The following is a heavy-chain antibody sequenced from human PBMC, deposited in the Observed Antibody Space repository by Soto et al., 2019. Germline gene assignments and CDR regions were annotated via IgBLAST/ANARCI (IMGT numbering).Heavy chain of an antibody. CDR3: AREDESSGYAGTFRH. D-gene: IGHD3-22*01. Sequence: QVQLVESGGDVVQPGRSLRLSCAVSGFIFNNYVIQWVRQAPSKGLEWVALTASDGNKVYADSVKDRFTISRDSPNNKVNLEMNSLRSEDTAVYYCAREDESSGYAGTFRHWGQGTLVTVSP. V-gene: IGHV3-30-3*01. CDR2: TASDGNK. J-gene: IGHJ1*01. CDR1: GFIFNNYV.